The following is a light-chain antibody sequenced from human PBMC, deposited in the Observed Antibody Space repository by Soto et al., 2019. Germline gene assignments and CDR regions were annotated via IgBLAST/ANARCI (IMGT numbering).Light chain of an antibody. Sequence: EIVLTQSPGTLSLSPGERATLSCRASQTVSNNYLAWYQQKPGQAPRLLIYGASSRATGIPDRFRGSGSGTDFTLTISRLEPEEFAVYFCQQYGSSWWTFGQGTKVDIK. CDR1: QTVSNNY. CDR3: QQYGSSWWT. V-gene: IGKV3-20*01. J-gene: IGKJ1*01. CDR2: GAS.